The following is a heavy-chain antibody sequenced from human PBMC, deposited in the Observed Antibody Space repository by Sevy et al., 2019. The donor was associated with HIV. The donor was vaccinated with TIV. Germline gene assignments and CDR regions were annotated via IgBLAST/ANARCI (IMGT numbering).Heavy chain of an antibody. J-gene: IGHJ6*02. CDR1: GFTFSSYE. CDR2: ISSSGSTI. CDR3: AREDIVVVPAAPKYYYYYYGMDV. Sequence: GGSLRLSCAASGFTFSSYEMNWVRQAPGKGLEWVSYISSSGSTIYYADSVKGRFTISRDNAKNSLYLQMNSLRAEDTAVYYCAREDIVVVPAAPKYYYYYYGMDVWGQGTTVTVSS. V-gene: IGHV3-48*03. D-gene: IGHD2-2*01.